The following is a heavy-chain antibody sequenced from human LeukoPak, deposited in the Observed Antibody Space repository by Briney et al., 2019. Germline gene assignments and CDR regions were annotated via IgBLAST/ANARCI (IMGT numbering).Heavy chain of an antibody. V-gene: IGHV3-23*01. CDR2: ISGSGGST. J-gene: IGHJ4*02. Sequence: PGGSLRLSCAASGFTFSSYAMSWVRQAPGNGLEWVSAISGSGGSTYYADSVKGRFTISRDNSKNTLYLQMNSLRAEDTAVYYCAKDHCSSTSCYIDYWGQGTLVTVSS. CDR1: GFTFSSYA. D-gene: IGHD2-2*02. CDR3: AKDHCSSTSCYIDY.